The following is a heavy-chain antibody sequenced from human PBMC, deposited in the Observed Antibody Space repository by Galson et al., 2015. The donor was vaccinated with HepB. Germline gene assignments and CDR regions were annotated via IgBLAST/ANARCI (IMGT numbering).Heavy chain of an antibody. CDR1: GFSLSTSGVG. D-gene: IGHD4-17*01. CDR2: IYWDDDK. V-gene: IGHV2-5*02. Sequence: PALVKPTQTLTLTCTFSGFSLSTSGVGVGWIRQPPGKALEWLALIYWDDDKRYSPSLKSRLTITKDTSKNQVVLTMTNMDPVDTATYYCAHCDYGDYGFDYWGQGTLVTVSS. CDR3: AHCDYGDYGFDY. J-gene: IGHJ4*02.